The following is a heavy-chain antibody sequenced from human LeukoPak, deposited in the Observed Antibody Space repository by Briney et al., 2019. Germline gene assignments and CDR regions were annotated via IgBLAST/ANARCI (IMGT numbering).Heavy chain of an antibody. V-gene: IGHV1-24*01. Sequence: ASVKVSCKVSGYTLTELSMHWVRQAPGEGLEWMGGFDPEDGETIYAQKFQGRVTMTEDTSTDTAYMELSSLRSEDTAVYYCATALSAYCGGDCPDYWGQGTLVIVSS. CDR2: FDPEDGET. J-gene: IGHJ4*02. CDR3: ATALSAYCGGDCPDY. CDR1: GYTLTELS. D-gene: IGHD2-21*02.